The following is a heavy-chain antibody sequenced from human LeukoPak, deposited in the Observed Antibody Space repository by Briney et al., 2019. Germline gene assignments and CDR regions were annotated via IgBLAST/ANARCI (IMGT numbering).Heavy chain of an antibody. V-gene: IGHV3-30*18. D-gene: IGHD1-1*01. CDR1: IFVFSEYY. CDR3: AKGLTTGVGPYMGYHYYMDV. CDR2: ITNDGSRQ. Sequence: GGSLRLSCEPSIFVFSEYYMHWVRLAPGKGLEWLAVITNDGSRQFYADSVKGRFTVSRDNSYNTVSLQMNSLRDEDTGVYYCAKGLTTGVGPYMGYHYYMDVWGKGATVTVSS. J-gene: IGHJ6*03.